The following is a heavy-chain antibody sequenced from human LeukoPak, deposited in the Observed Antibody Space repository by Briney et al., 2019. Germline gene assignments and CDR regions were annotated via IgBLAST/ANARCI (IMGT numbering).Heavy chain of an antibody. CDR1: GFTFSSYA. V-gene: IGHV3-30-3*01. D-gene: IGHD6-13*01. CDR3: ARPVAAAAGYFDY. J-gene: IGHJ4*02. CDR2: ISYDGSNK. Sequence: PGRSLRLSCAASGFTFSSYAMLWVRQAPGKGLEWVAVISYDGSNKYYADSVKGRFTVSRDNSKNTLYLQMNSLRAEDTAVYYCARPVAAAAGYFDYWGQGTLVTVSS.